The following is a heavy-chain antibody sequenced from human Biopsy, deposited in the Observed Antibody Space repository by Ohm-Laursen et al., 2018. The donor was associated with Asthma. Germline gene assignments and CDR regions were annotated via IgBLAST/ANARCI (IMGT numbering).Heavy chain of an antibody. Sequence: SLRLSCTASGLNFEDYVMHWVRQAPGKGLEWVSGISWNSRSIGYGDSVKGRFTISRDNTKNSLYLQMNSLSPEDTAMYYCRALPTRTMYFDFWGQGTLVTVSS. D-gene: IGHD4/OR15-4a*01. J-gene: IGHJ4*02. V-gene: IGHV3-9*01. CDR3: RALPTRTMYFDF. CDR2: ISWNSRSI. CDR1: GLNFEDYV.